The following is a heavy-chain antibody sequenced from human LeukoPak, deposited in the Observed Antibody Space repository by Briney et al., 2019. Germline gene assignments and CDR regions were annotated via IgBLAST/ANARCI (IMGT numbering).Heavy chain of an antibody. D-gene: IGHD1-1*01. J-gene: IGHJ5*02. CDR1: GGSICSGDYN. V-gene: IGHV4-30-4*01. CDR3: ARDRVTRLQNWFDP. CDR2: IYYSGST. Sequence: SETLSLTCTVSGGSICSGDYNWSWIRQPPGKGLEWIGYIYYSGSTYYNPSLKSRVTISVDTSKNQFSLKLSSVTAADTAVYYCARDRVTRLQNWFDPWGQGTLVTVSS.